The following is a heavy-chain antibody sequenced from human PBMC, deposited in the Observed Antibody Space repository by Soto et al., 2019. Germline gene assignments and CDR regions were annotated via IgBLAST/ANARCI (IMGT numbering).Heavy chain of an antibody. D-gene: IGHD3-9*01. CDR3: ASYYDILTGYPQPFDY. J-gene: IGHJ4*02. Sequence: TXETLSLTCAVYGGSSSGYYWSWIRQPPGKGLEWIGEINHSGSTNYNPSLKSRVTISVDTSKNQFSLKLSSVTAADTAVYYCASYYDILTGYPQPFDYWGQGTLVTVSS. V-gene: IGHV4-34*01. CDR1: GGSSSGYY. CDR2: INHSGST.